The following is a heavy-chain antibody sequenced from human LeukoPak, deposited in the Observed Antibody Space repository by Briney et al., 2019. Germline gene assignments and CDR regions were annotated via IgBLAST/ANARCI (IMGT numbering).Heavy chain of an antibody. J-gene: IGHJ4*01. D-gene: IGHD3-10*01. CDR2: ISYDGSNK. V-gene: IGHV3-30-3*01. CDR1: GFTFSSYA. CDR3: ARETRGESDY. Sequence: PGGSLRLSCAASGFTFSSYAMHWVRQAPGKGLEWVAVISYDGSNKYYADSVKGRFTISRDNSKNTLYLQMNSLRAEDTAMYYCARETRGESDYWGHGTLVTVSS.